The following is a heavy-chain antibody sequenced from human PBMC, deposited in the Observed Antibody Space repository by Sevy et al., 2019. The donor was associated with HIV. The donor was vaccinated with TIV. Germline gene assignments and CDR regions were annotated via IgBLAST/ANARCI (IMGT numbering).Heavy chain of an antibody. Sequence: SETLSLTCTVSGGSISSSSYYWGWIRQPPGKGLEWIGSIYYSGSTYYNPSLKSRVTISLGTSKNQFSLKLSTVTAADTAVYYCARHPVSYYYGSGSYRADAFDIWGQGTMVTVSS. CDR3: ARHPVSYYYGSGSYRADAFDI. V-gene: IGHV4-39*01. D-gene: IGHD3-10*01. CDR2: IYYSGST. CDR1: GGSISSSSYY. J-gene: IGHJ3*02.